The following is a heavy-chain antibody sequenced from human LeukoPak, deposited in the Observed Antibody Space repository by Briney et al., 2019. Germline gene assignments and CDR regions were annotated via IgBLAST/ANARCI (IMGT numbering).Heavy chain of an antibody. CDR3: ARDPPQNHCTNGVCLGTGYYYMDV. Sequence: SVKVSCKASGGTFSSYAISWVRQAPGQGLEWMGGIIPIFGTANYAQKFQGRVTITTDESTSTAYMELSSLRSEDTAVYYCARDPPQNHCTNGVCLGTGYYYMDVWGKGTTVTVSS. J-gene: IGHJ6*03. V-gene: IGHV1-69*05. CDR2: IIPIFGTA. CDR1: GGTFSSYA. D-gene: IGHD2-8*01.